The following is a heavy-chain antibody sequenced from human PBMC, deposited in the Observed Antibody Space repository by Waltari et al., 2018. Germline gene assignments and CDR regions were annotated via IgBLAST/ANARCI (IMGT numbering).Heavy chain of an antibody. Sequence: QVQLQQWGAGLLKPSETLSLTCAVYGGSSSGYYWSWIRQPPGKGLEWIGEINHSGSTNYNPALKSRVTISVDTAKNQFSLKLSSVSAADTAVYYCARIPYCSGGSCYYYYYMDVWGKGTTVTISS. CDR3: ARIPYCSGGSCYYYYYMDV. D-gene: IGHD2-15*01. CDR1: GGSSSGYY. V-gene: IGHV4-34*01. CDR2: INHSGST. J-gene: IGHJ6*03.